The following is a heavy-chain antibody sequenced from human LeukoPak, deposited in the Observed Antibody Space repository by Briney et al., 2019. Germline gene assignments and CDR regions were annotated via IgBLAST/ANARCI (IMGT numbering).Heavy chain of an antibody. CDR1: GYTFIHYF. J-gene: IGHJ4*02. D-gene: IGHD7-27*01. CDR3: ARDLSSTSNWELDY. CDR2: INSNSGGT. Sequence: ASVKLSCKASGYTFIHYFIHWVRQAPGQGLEWMGRINSNSGGTEYTQKFQGRVTMTRDTSITTVYMELSSLTSDDTAVYYCARDLSSTSNWELDYWGQGTLVTVSS. V-gene: IGHV1-2*06.